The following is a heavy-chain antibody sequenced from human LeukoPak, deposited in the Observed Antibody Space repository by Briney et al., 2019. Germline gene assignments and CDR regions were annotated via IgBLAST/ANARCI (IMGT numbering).Heavy chain of an antibody. CDR3: ARDGHYYDSSGNSFRGVLDY. CDR2: ISYDGSNK. CDR1: GFTFSSYA. J-gene: IGHJ4*02. Sequence: GRSLRLCCAASGFTFSSYAMHWVRQAPGKGLEWVAVISYDGSNKYYADSVKGRFTISRDNSKNTLYLQMNSLRAEDTAVYYCARDGHYYDSSGNSFRGVLDYWGQGSLVTVSS. V-gene: IGHV3-30*04. D-gene: IGHD3-22*01.